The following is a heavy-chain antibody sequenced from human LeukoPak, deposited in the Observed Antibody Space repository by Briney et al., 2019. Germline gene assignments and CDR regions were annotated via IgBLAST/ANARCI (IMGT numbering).Heavy chain of an antibody. Sequence: SETLSLTCTVSGGSISSYYWSWIRQPPGKGLEWIGYIYYSGSTNYNPSLKSRVTISVGTSKNQFSLKLSSVTAADTAVYYCARSHSSGWYWFGPWGQGTLVTVSP. D-gene: IGHD6-19*01. CDR2: IYYSGST. CDR1: GGSISSYY. V-gene: IGHV4-59*08. J-gene: IGHJ5*02. CDR3: ARSHSSGWYWFGP.